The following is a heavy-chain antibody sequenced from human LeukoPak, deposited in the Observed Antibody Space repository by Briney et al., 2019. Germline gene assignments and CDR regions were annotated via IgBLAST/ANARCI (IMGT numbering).Heavy chain of an antibody. Sequence: PSETLSLTCTVSGDSTSSYYWSWIRQPPGKGLEWIGYVYHSGGTTYNPSLKSRVSISVDTSNNQVSLRLHSGTAADTAIYYCAKIGSYDSIGYYFDYWGQGALVTVSS. D-gene: IGHD3-22*01. V-gene: IGHV4-59*03. CDR2: VYHSGGT. CDR1: GDSTSSYY. CDR3: AKIGSYDSIGYYFDY. J-gene: IGHJ4*02.